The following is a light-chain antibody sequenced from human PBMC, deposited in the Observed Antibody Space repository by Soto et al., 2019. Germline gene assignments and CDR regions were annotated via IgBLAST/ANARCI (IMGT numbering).Light chain of an antibody. V-gene: IGKV3-11*01. CDR2: SGN. Sequence: EVVVTQSPDTLSLSPGETATLSCRASQSVSSSVAWYQHKPGQSPRLVVYSGNKRAPGIPARFSGSGSGTDFTLTISSLESDDFAIYYCQQRYSWLRAFGQGTKVEVK. CDR1: QSVSSS. CDR3: QQRYSWLRA. J-gene: IGKJ1*01.